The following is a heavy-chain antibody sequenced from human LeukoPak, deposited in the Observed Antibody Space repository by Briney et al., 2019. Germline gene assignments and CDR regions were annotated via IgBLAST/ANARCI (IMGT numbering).Heavy chain of an antibody. V-gene: IGHV1-2*02. CDR1: GYTFTGYY. CDR2: INPNSGGT. J-gene: IGHJ4*02. Sequence: GASVKVSCKASGYTFTGYYIHWVRQASGQGLGWMGWINPNSGGTKYAQKFQGRVTLTRDTSITTVYMELSSLRSDDTAMYYCALDKSGYFYNFDYWGQGTLVTVSS. CDR3: ALDKSGYFYNFDY. D-gene: IGHD3-22*01.